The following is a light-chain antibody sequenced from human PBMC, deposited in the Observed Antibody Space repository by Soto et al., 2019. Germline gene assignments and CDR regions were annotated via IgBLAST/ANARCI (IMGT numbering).Light chain of an antibody. CDR2: GAS. J-gene: IGKJ4*01. Sequence: SVLTQSPAILSLSPGDRATLSCRASQSVSSSYLAWYQHKPGQAPRLLIHGASSRVTGIPDRFSGSGSGTEFTLTISSLQSEDFAVYYCQQYNNWPPTFGGGTKVDI. CDR1: QSVSSSY. V-gene: IGKV3D-15*01. CDR3: QQYNNWPPT.